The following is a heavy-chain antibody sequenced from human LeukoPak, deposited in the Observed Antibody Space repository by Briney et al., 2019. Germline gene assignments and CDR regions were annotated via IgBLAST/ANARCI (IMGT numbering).Heavy chain of an antibody. CDR1: GGSISSGGYY. J-gene: IGHJ5*02. CDR3: AREEKHLIHKNWFDP. V-gene: IGHV4-31*03. CDR2: IYYSGST. Sequence: SETLSLTRTVSGGSISSGGYYWSWIRQHPGKGLEWIGYIYYSGSTYYNPSPKSRVTISVDTSKNQFSLKLSSVTAADTAVYYCAREEKHLIHKNWFDPWGQGTLVTVSS. D-gene: IGHD5-24*01.